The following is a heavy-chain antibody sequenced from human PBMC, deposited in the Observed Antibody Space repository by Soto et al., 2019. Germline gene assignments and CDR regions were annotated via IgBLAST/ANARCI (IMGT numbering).Heavy chain of an antibody. CDR3: AKDLEGYCSSTSCYAFDI. CDR2: ISGSGGST. Sequence: EVQLLESGGGLVQPGGSLRLSCAASGFTFSSYAMSWVRQAPGKGLAWVSAISGSGGSTYYADSVKGRFTISRDNSKNTLYLQMNSLRAEDTAVYYCAKDLEGYCSSTSCYAFDIWGQGTMVTVSS. D-gene: IGHD2-2*01. CDR1: GFTFSSYA. V-gene: IGHV3-23*01. J-gene: IGHJ3*02.